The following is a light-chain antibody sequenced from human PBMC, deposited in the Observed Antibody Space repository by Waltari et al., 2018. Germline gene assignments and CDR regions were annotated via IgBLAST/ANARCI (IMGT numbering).Light chain of an antibody. CDR1: QSVSSN. CDR2: GAS. Sequence: EIVMTQSPATLSVSPGERATLSCRASQSVSSNLAWYQQKPGQAPRLLIYGASNRATGIHATFSGSGSATEFTLTISSLQSEAFAVYYCQKYNNWPRTFGQGTKVEIK. CDR3: QKYNNWPRT. V-gene: IGKV3-15*01. J-gene: IGKJ1*01.